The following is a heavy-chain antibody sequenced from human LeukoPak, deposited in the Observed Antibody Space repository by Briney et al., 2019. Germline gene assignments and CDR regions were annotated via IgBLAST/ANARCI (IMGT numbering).Heavy chain of an antibody. CDR1: GFTFGDYD. D-gene: IGHD1-26*01. Sequence: GRSLRLSCTASGFTFGDYDMTWVRQAPGKGLECVGFIRSKAHGGTTEYAASVKGRFTISRDDSKSIAYLQMNSLKTEDTAVYYCTRVSYMGGSSDYWGQGILVTVSS. CDR2: IRSKAHGGTT. CDR3: TRVSYMGGSSDY. V-gene: IGHV3-49*04. J-gene: IGHJ4*02.